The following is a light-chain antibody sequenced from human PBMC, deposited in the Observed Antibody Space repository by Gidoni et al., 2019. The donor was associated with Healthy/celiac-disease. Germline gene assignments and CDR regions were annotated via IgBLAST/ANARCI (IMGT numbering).Light chain of an antibody. CDR3: QQSYSTSMYT. CDR1: QSISSF. J-gene: IGKJ2*01. V-gene: IGKV1-39*01. CDR2: AAS. Sequence: DIQMTQSPSSLSASVGDRVTITCRASQSISSFLNWYQQKPGKAPKLLIYAASSLQSGVPSRFSGSGSGTDFTLTISSLQPEDFATYYCQQSYSTSMYTFXQXTKLEIK.